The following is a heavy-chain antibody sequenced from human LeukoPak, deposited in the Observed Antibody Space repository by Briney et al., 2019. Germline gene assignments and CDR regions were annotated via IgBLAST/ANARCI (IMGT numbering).Heavy chain of an antibody. D-gene: IGHD3-22*01. CDR1: GYTFTTYY. CDR3: ARGSNYYYDSSADYPRY. J-gene: IGHJ4*02. CDR2: INPSGGTT. Sequence: ASVKVSCKTSGYTFTTYYIHWVRQAPGQGLEWMGIINPSGGTTTYPQQFQGRVTMTRDTSTSTVYMELNTLRSEDTAVYYCARGSNYYYDSSADYPRYWGQGTLVTVSS. V-gene: IGHV1-46*01.